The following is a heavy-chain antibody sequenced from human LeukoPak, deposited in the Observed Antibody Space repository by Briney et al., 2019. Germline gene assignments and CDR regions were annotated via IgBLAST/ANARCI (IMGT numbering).Heavy chain of an antibody. D-gene: IGHD5-12*01. CDR1: GGSFSGYY. CDR2: INHSGST. V-gene: IGHV4-34*01. J-gene: IGHJ6*03. CDR3: ARVSGGGYDFLYLYYYYYMDV. Sequence: PSETLSLTCAVYGGSFSGYYWSWIRQPPGKGLEWIGEINHSGSTNYNPSLKSRVTISVDTSKNRFSLKLSSVTAADTAVYYCARVSGGGYDFLYLYYYYYMDVWGKGTTVTVSS.